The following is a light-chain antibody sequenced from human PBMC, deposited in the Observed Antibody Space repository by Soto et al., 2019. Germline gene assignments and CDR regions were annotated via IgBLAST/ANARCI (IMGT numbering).Light chain of an antibody. Sequence: QSVLTQPPSASGTPGQRVTISCSGRSSNIGSSTVHWFQQLPGTAPKLLIHRSDQRPSGVPDRCSGSKSGTSASLAISGLQSEDEADYYCAAWDEALNGHVFGTGTKLTVL. CDR1: SSNIGSST. CDR2: RSD. CDR3: AAWDEALNGHV. V-gene: IGLV1-44*01. J-gene: IGLJ1*01.